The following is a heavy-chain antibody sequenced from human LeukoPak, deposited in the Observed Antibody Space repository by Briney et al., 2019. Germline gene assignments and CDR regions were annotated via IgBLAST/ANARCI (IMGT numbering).Heavy chain of an antibody. CDR2: IRAYNGNT. J-gene: IGHJ4*02. CDR3: ARDGTSADDY. D-gene: IGHD1-26*01. V-gene: IGHV1-18*01. CDR1: GYTFTSYG. Sequence: GASVKVSCKASGYTFTSYGISWVRQAPGQGLEWMGWIRAYNGNTNYAQKFQGRVTMTTDTSTSTAYMELRNLTFDDTAVYYCARDGTSADDYWGQGTLVTVSS.